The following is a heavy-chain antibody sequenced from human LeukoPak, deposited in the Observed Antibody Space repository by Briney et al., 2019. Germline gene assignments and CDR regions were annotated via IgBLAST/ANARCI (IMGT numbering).Heavy chain of an antibody. V-gene: IGHV3-53*01. CDR1: GFSVGNSY. CDR2: IHSGGRT. Sequence: GGSLRLSCAASGFSVGNSYMTWVRQAPGKGLEWVSVIHSGGRTYSADSLKGRFSISRDNFGNNLHLQMNSLTIEDTAVYYCARGGLDFWTGFGNNWLDPWGQGTLVTVSS. J-gene: IGHJ5*02. D-gene: IGHD3/OR15-3a*01. CDR3: ARGGLDFWTGFGNNWLDP.